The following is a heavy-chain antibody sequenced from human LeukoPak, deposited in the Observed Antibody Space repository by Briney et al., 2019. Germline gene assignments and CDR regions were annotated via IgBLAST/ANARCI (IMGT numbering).Heavy chain of an antibody. V-gene: IGHV7-4-1*02. CDR3: ARDPPRRPLTSDQGY. D-gene: IGHD1-20*01. CDR2: INTNTGNP. Sequence: GASVTVSCKTSGYTFTSFPMNWVRQAPGQGLEWMGWINTNTGNPTYAQDFTGRFVFSLDISVSTAYLEINNLKPEDSGVYYCARDPPRRPLTSDQGYWGQGTLVTVSS. J-gene: IGHJ4*02. CDR1: GYTFTSFP.